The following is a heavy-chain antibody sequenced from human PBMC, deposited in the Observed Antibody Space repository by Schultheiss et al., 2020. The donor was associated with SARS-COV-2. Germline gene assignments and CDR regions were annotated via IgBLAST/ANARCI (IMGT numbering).Heavy chain of an antibody. Sequence: SETLSLTCTVSGGSISSYYWSWIRQPPGKGLEWIGYIYYSGSTYYNPSLKSRVTISVDTSKNQFSLKLSSVTAADTAVYYCAMELDLDAFGIWGQGTMVTVSS. CDR3: AMELDLDAFGI. CDR2: IYYSGST. D-gene: IGHD1-1*01. V-gene: IGHV4-59*12. J-gene: IGHJ3*02. CDR1: GGSISSYY.